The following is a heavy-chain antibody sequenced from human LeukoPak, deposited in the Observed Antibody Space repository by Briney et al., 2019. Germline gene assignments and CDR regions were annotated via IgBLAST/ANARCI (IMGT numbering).Heavy chain of an antibody. CDR2: INSDGTT. CDR1: GFSFSTTW. J-gene: IGHJ4*02. CDR3: ARDWYYSIDY. V-gene: IGHV3-74*01. D-gene: IGHD3-10*01. Sequence: GGSLRLSCAASGFSFSTTWMHWVRQAPGKGLIWVSRINSDGTTSYADSVKGRFTISRDNAKNMLYLQMNSLRAEDTAVYHCARDWYYSIDYWGQGTLVTVSS.